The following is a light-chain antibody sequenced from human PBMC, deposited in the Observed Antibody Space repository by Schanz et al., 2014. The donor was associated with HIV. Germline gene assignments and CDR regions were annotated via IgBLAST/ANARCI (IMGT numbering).Light chain of an antibody. CDR2: GAS. V-gene: IGKV3-15*01. Sequence: EVVLTQSPATLYVSPGERATLSCRASQSVGSDLAWYQQRRGQAPRLLIYGASTRATGVPARFSGSGSGTYFTLTISSLQSEDFAVYYCQQYGSSLWTFGQGTKVEIK. CDR3: QQYGSSLWT. J-gene: IGKJ1*01. CDR1: QSVGSD.